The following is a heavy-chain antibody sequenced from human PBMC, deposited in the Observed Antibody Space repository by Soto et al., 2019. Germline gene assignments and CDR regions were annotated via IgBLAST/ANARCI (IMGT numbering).Heavy chain of an antibody. CDR1: GFTFSSYA. Sequence: QVQLVESGGGVVQPGRSLRLSCAASGFTFSSYAMHWVRQAPGKGLEWVAVISYDGSNKYYADSVKGRFTISRDNSKNTLYPQMNRLRAEDTAVYYCARGPFGWGQGTLVTVSS. D-gene: IGHD3-10*01. V-gene: IGHV3-30-3*01. J-gene: IGHJ4*02. CDR3: ARGPFG. CDR2: ISYDGSNK.